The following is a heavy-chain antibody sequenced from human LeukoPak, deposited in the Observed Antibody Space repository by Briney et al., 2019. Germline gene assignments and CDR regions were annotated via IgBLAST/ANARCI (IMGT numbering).Heavy chain of an antibody. D-gene: IGHD3-9*01. J-gene: IGHJ4*02. V-gene: IGHV1-8*01. Sequence: ASVKVSCKASGYTFTSYDINWVRQATGQGLEWMGWMNPNSGNTGYAQKFQGRVTMTRDTSISTAYMELSRLRSDDTAVYYCARGPHGRIYDILTGFDYWGQGTLVTVSS. CDR1: GYTFTSYD. CDR3: ARGPHGRIYDILTGFDY. CDR2: MNPNSGNT.